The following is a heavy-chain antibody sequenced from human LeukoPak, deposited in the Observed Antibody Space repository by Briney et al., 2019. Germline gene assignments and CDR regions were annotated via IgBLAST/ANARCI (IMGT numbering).Heavy chain of an antibody. Sequence: KPSETLSLTCAVYGGSFSGYYWSWIRQPPGKGLEWIGEINHSGSTNYNPSLKSRVTVSVGASKNQFSLKLSSVTAADTAVYYCARGRKSYGYLDYWGQGTLVTVSS. V-gene: IGHV4-34*01. CDR1: GGSFSGYY. J-gene: IGHJ4*02. D-gene: IGHD3-10*01. CDR3: ARGRKSYGYLDY. CDR2: INHSGST.